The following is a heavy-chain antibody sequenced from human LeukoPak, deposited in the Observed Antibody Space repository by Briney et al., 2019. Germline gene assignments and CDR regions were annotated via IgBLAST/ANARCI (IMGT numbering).Heavy chain of an antibody. CDR3: AKTMVRGVRSRTTPENYYYYGMDV. CDR2: ISGSGGST. Sequence: GGSLRLSCAASGLTFSSHAMSWVRQAPGEGLEWVSAISGSGGSTYYADSVKGRFTISGDNSKNTLYLQMNSLRAEDTAVYYCAKTMVRGVRSRTTPENYYYYGMDVWGKGTTVTVSS. V-gene: IGHV3-23*01. J-gene: IGHJ6*04. CDR1: GLTFSSHA. D-gene: IGHD3-10*01.